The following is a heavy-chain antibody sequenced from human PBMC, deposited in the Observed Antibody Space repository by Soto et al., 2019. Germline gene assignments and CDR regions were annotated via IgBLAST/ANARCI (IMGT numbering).Heavy chain of an antibody. CDR3: ARVTFWGGLGY. CDR1: GYTFTSYG. V-gene: IGHV1-18*01. J-gene: IGHJ4*02. D-gene: IGHD3-16*01. CDR2: ISAYHGNT. Sequence: QVQLVQSGAEVKKPGASVKVSCKASGYTFTSYGISWVRQAPGQGLEWMGCISAYHGNTNYAKKLQCRVTMTTDTSTSTAYMELRILRSDDTAGYYCARVTFWGGLGYWGQGTLVTVSS.